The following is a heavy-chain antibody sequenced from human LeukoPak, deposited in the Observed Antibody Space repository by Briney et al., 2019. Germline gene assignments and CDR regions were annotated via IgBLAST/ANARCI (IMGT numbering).Heavy chain of an antibody. J-gene: IGHJ4*02. Sequence: GSLRLSCAASGLIFSGSWMNWVRQAPGKGLEWVATINPDGNKKGVADSVRGRFTISRDDAENSLYLQMNSLRAEDTAVYYCARDFVAYSSSSSFDYWGQGTLVTVSS. CDR3: ARDFVAYSSSSSFDY. D-gene: IGHD6-6*01. CDR1: GLIFSGSW. V-gene: IGHV3-7*03. CDR2: INPDGNKK.